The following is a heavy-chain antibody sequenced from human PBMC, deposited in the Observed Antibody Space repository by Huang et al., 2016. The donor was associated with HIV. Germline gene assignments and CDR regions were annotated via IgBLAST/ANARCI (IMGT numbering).Heavy chain of an antibody. V-gene: IGHV3-7*03. CDR1: FTFAGYW. CDR2: IRQDESEK. CDR3: ATKTGGMDI. Sequence: VESGGRLVQPGGSTFTFAGYWMSWVRQPPGKGLEWVANIRQDESEKDYVDSVKCRFNISRDNAKKVLFLEMNNVTVEDTATYYCATKTGGMDIWGQGTTVTVS. D-gene: IGHD1-7*01. J-gene: IGHJ6*02.